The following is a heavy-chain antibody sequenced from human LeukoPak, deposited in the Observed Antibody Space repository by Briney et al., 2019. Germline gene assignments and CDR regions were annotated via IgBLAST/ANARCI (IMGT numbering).Heavy chain of an antibody. CDR3: AQGGAPISDY. D-gene: IGHD5-12*01. J-gene: IGHJ4*02. V-gene: IGHV3-7*01. CDR1: GFTLSNFR. CDR2: IKQDGSEK. Sequence: GGSLRLSCAVSGFTLSNFRVAWVRQAPGKGLEWVANIKQDGSEKYYADSVKGRFTISRDNAKNSLYLQMNTLRVEDTAVYYCAQGGAPISDYWGQGTLVTVSS.